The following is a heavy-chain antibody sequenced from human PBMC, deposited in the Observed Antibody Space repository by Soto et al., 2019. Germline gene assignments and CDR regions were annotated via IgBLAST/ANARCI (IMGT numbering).Heavy chain of an antibody. V-gene: IGHV4-34*01. D-gene: IGHD5-12*01. CDR2: INHSGST. Sequence: PSETLSLTCAVYGGSFSGYYWSWIRQPPGKGLEWIGEINHSGSTNYNPSLKSRVTISVDTSKNQFSLKLSSVTAADTAVYYCARGPGGYGPYWGQGTLVTVSS. CDR1: GGSFSGYY. J-gene: IGHJ4*02. CDR3: ARGPGGYGPY.